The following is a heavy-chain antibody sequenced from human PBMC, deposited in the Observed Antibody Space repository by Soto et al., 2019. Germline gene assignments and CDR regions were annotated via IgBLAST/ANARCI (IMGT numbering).Heavy chain of an antibody. CDR1: GFSLSTSGVG. CDR2: IYWDDDK. CDR3: AHRPGDSSGWSDAFDI. D-gene: IGHD6-19*01. V-gene: IGHV2-5*02. Sequence: QITLKESGPTLVKPTQTLTLTCTFSGFSLSTSGVGVSWIRQPPGKALEWLALIYWDDDKRYSPSLKSRLTITKDTSKNQVVLTMTNMDPVDTATYYCAHRPGDSSGWSDAFDIWGQGTMVTVSS. J-gene: IGHJ3*02.